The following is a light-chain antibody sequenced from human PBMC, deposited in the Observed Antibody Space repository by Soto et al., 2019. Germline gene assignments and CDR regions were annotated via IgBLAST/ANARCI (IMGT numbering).Light chain of an antibody. Sequence: EIVLTQSPAILSLSPGDTATLSCRASQTVSNYLTWYQQKPGQAPRLIIYGASSRATGIPDRFSGSGSGTDFTLSISRLEPEDFAVYYCQQYGRSPRTFGQGTKVEIK. J-gene: IGKJ1*01. CDR3: QQYGRSPRT. CDR1: QTVSNY. CDR2: GAS. V-gene: IGKV3-20*01.